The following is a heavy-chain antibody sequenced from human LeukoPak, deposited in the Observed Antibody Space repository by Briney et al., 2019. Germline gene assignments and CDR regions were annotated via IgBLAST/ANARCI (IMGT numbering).Heavy chain of an antibody. CDR3: ARDLGYYGSSGYYFFDY. D-gene: IGHD3-22*01. V-gene: IGHV1-18*01. Sequence: ASVKVSCKASGYTFTSYGISWVRQAPGQGLEWMGWIRAYNGNTNYAQKLQGRVTMTTDTSTSTAYMELSSLRSDDTAVYYCARDLGYYGSSGYYFFDYWGQGTLVTVSS. CDR2: IRAYNGNT. J-gene: IGHJ4*02. CDR1: GYTFTSYG.